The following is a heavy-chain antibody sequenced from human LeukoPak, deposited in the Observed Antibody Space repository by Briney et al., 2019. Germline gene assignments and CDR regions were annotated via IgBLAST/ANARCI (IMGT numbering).Heavy chain of an antibody. D-gene: IGHD3-10*02. CDR2: IWYDGSNN. V-gene: IGHV3-33*01. CDR3: ARVKSLFGEFLGLDY. CDR1: GFTFSSYG. Sequence: PGGSLRLSCAASGFTFSSYGMHWVRQAPGKGLEWVAVIWYDGSNNYYADSVKGRFTISRDNSKNTLYLQMNSLRAEDTAVYYCARVKSLFGEFLGLDYWGQGTLVTVSS. J-gene: IGHJ4*02.